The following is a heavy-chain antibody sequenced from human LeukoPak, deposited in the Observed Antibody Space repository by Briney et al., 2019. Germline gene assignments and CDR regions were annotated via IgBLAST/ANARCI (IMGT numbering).Heavy chain of an antibody. CDR3: ASLLWFGELLDF. D-gene: IGHD3-10*01. V-gene: IGHV3-48*03. J-gene: IGHJ4*02. CDR1: GFTFSSYE. CDR2: ISSSGSTI. Sequence: GGSLRLSCAASGFTFSSYEMNWVRQAPGKGLEWVSYISSSGSTIYYADSVKGRSTISRDNAKNSLYLQINSLRAEDTAVYYCASLLWFGELLDFWGQGTLVTVSS.